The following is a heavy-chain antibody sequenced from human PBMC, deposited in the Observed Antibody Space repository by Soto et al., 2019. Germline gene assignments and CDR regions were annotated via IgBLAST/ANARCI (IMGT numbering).Heavy chain of an antibody. CDR1: GFTFSSYS. D-gene: IGHD3-22*01. CDR3: ARDRVESGYPEYFQH. CDR2: FYSGGST. V-gene: IGHV3-53*01. J-gene: IGHJ1*01. Sequence: GGSLRLSCAASGFTFSSYSMNWVRQAPGKGLEWVSVFYSGGSTYYADSVKGRFTISRDNSKNTLYLQMNSLRAEDTAVYYCARDRVESGYPEYFQHWGQGTLVTVSS.